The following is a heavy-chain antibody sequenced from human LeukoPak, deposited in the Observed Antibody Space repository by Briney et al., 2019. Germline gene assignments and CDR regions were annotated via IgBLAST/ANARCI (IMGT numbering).Heavy chain of an antibody. V-gene: IGHV3-23*01. Sequence: GGSLRLSCAASGFTFSTYAMYWVRQAPGKGLEWVSASGHGGDTYYADSVKGRFTISRDISKNTLYLQMNSLRAEDTAVYYCAKGSPQYYFDYWGQGTLVTVPS. CDR3: AKGSPQYYFDY. CDR1: GFTFSTYA. J-gene: IGHJ4*02. CDR2: SGHGGDT. D-gene: IGHD6-19*01.